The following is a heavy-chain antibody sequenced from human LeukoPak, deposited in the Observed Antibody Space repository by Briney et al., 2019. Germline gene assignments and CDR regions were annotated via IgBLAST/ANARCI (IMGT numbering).Heavy chain of an antibody. J-gene: IGHJ4*02. V-gene: IGHV4-39*07. CDR1: GGSISGSSYY. D-gene: IGHD1-1*01. CDR3: ARGLDDY. Sequence: SETLSLTCTVSGGSISGSSYYWGWIRQPPGKGLEWIGTIYSSGSTYYNPSLKSRVTISMDTSKNQFSLKLSSVTAADTAVYYCARGLDDYWGQGTLVTVSS. CDR2: IYSSGST.